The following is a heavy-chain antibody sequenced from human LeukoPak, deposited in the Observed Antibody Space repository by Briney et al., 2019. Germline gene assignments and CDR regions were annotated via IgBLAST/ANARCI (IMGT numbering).Heavy chain of an antibody. V-gene: IGHV1-18*04. J-gene: IGHJ3*02. D-gene: IGHD6-13*01. CDR2: ISAYNGNT. CDR3: ARYSSSSNALDI. CDR1: GYTFSDYY. Sequence: GASVKVSCKASGYTFSDYYIHWVQQAPGQGLEWMGWISAYNGNTNYAQKLQGRVTMTTDTSTSTGYMELRSLTSDDTAVYYCARYSSSSNALDIWGQGTMVTVSS.